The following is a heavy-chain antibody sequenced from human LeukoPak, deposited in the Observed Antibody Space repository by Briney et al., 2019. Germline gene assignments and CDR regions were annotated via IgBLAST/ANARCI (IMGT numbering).Heavy chain of an antibody. CDR2: ISGSGGAT. V-gene: IGHV3-23*01. D-gene: IGHD3-22*01. CDR3: AKDGYNYDSSGHFDY. J-gene: IGHJ4*02. CDR1: GFTFSTYA. Sequence: GGSLRLSCAASGFTFSTYAMLCVPQPPGKALEWVSAISGSGGATYHADADSVKGRFIISRDNSKNTLYLQINSLRVEDTAVYYCAKDGYNYDSSGHFDYWGQGTLVTVSS.